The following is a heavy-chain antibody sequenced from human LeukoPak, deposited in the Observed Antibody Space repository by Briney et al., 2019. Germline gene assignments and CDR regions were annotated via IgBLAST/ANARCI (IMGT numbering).Heavy chain of an antibody. CDR2: IYTSGST. CDR3: ARGHYSSTSGGYNWFDP. D-gene: IGHD6-13*01. CDR1: GGSISRYY. Sequence: PSETLSFTCTVSGGSISRYYCTWIRQPAGKGLEWIGRIYTSGSTNYNPSLKSRVIMSVDTSKNQFSLQLSSVTAADTAVYYCARGHYSSTSGGYNWFDPWGQGTLVTVSS. V-gene: IGHV4-4*07. J-gene: IGHJ5*02.